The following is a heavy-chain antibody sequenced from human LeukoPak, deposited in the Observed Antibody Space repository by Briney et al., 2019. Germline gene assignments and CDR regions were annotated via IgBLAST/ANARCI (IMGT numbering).Heavy chain of an antibody. J-gene: IGHJ4*02. D-gene: IGHD4-23*01. V-gene: IGHV1-69*05. CDR1: GGTFSSYA. Sequence: SVKVSCKASGGTFSSYAISWVRQAPGQGLEWMGGIIPIFGTANYAQKFQGRVTITTDESTSTAYMKLSSLRSEDTAVYYCASSPASYGGNSGFDYWGQGTLVTVSS. CDR3: ASSPASYGGNSGFDY. CDR2: IIPIFGTA.